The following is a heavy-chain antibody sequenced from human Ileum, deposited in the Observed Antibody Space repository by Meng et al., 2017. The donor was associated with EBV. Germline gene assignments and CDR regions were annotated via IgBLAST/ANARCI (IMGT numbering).Heavy chain of an antibody. CDR1: GDSVSSDKTA. CDR2: TYRRSRWYY. CDR3: ATSRIAKFDR. J-gene: IGHJ5*02. V-gene: IGHV6-1*01. Sequence: QLQESGPGLTQPSHSLSLSCVISGDSVSSDKTAWNWIRQSPSRGLEWLGRTYRRSRWYYDYALSVKSRINISPDTSKNQVSLQLNSVTDEDTGIYYCATSRIAKFDRWGQGTLVTVSS.